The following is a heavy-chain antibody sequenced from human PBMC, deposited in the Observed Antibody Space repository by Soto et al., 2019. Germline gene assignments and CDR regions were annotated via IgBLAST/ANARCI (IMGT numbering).Heavy chain of an antibody. CDR1: GYTFTSYA. D-gene: IGHD6-19*01. CDR3: ARDYSSGWYYFDY. V-gene: IGHV1-3*01. CDR2: INAGNGNT. Sequence: QVQLVQSGAEVKKPGASVKVSCKASGYTFTSYAMHWVRQAPGQRLEWMGWINAGNGNTQYSQKFQGRVTITRDTSAITAYMELSSLRSEDTAVYYCARDYSSGWYYFDYWGQGTLVTVSS. J-gene: IGHJ4*02.